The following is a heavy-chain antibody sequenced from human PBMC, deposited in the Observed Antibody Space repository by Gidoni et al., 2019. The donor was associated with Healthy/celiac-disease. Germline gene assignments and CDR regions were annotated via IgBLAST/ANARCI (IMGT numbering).Heavy chain of an antibody. CDR1: GYTFTSYA. D-gene: IGHD1-7*01. CDR3: ARGSRASNWLELRNY. CDR2: MNPNSGNT. Sequence: QVQLVQSGAEVKKPGASVKVSCKASGYTFTSYALNWVRQATGQGLEWMGWMNPNSGNTGYAQKFQGRVTMTRNTSISTAYMELSSLRSEDTAVYYCARGSRASNWLELRNYWGQGTLVTVSS. V-gene: IGHV1-8*01. J-gene: IGHJ4*02.